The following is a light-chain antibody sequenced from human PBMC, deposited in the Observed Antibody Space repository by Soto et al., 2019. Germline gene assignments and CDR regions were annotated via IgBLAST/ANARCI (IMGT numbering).Light chain of an antibody. CDR2: AAT. J-gene: IGKJ3*01. Sequence: DIQMTQFPSSVSASVGDSVAITCRASQIISNWVAWYQQKPGTAPRLLIYAATNLNSGVPSRFSGRRSGTDFTLTITDLQPEDFAIYYCQQAYSFPFTFGPGTKVDLK. V-gene: IGKV1-12*01. CDR1: QIISNW. CDR3: QQAYSFPFT.